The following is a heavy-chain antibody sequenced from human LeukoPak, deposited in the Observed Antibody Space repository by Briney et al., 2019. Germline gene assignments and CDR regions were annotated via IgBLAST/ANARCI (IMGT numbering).Heavy chain of an antibody. CDR2: IYYSGST. V-gene: IGHV4-59*01. Sequence: SETLSLTCTVSGGSISSYYWSWIRQPPGKGLEWIGYIYYSGSTNYNLSLKSRVTISVDTSKNQFSLKLSSVTAAGTAVYYCARVGSSTNGEIDYWGQGTLVTVSS. J-gene: IGHJ4*02. D-gene: IGHD2-2*01. CDR3: ARVGSSTNGEIDY. CDR1: GGSISSYY.